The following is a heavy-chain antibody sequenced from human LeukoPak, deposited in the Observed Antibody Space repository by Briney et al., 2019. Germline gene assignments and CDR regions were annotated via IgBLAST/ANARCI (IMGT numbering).Heavy chain of an antibody. CDR1: GGSISSGGYY. J-gene: IGHJ4*02. V-gene: IGHV4-30-2*01. CDR2: IYHSGST. Sequence: SETLSLTCTVSGGSISSGGYYWSWIRQPPGKGLEWIGYIYHSGSTYYNPSLKSRVTISVDTSKNQFSLKLSSVTAADTAVYYCARGLLHSAYYYGSGSYYGYWGQGTLVTVSS. D-gene: IGHD3-10*01. CDR3: ARGLLHSAYYYGSGSYYGY.